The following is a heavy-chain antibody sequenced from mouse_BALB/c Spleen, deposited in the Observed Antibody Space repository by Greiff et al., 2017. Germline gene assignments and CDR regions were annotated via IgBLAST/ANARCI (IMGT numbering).Heavy chain of an antibody. Sequence: LQESGAELVKPGASVKMSCKAFGYTFTTYPIEWMKQNHGKSLEWIGNFHPYNDDTKYNEKFKGKAELTVEKSSSTVYLELSRLTSDDSAVYYCARNYRYDGYFDVWGAGTTVTVSS. V-gene: IGHV1-47*01. J-gene: IGHJ1*01. CDR2: FHPYNDDT. D-gene: IGHD2-14*01. CDR1: GYTFTTYP. CDR3: ARNYRYDGYFDV.